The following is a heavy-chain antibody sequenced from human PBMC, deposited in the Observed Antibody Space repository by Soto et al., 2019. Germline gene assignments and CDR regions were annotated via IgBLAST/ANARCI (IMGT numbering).Heavy chain of an antibody. D-gene: IGHD1-26*01. Sequence: QVQLVQSGAEVKKPGSSVKVSCKASGGTFSSYAISWVRQAPGQGLEWMGGIIPICGTANYAQKFQGRVTITADESTSTAYMELSSLRSEDTAVYYCARGQVVEWELPNYGMDVWGQGTTVTVSS. V-gene: IGHV1-69*01. CDR1: GGTFSSYA. J-gene: IGHJ6*02. CDR2: IIPICGTA. CDR3: ARGQVVEWELPNYGMDV.